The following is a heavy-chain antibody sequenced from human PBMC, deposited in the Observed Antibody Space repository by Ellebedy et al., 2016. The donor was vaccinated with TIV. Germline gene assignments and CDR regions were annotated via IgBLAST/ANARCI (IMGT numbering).Heavy chain of an antibody. V-gene: IGHV3-23*01. Sequence: GESLKISCAASGFTFSSYAMSSVRQAPGKGLEWVPAISSNGGSTFYADSVKGRFTISNDNSENTLYLQMNSLRAEDTAVYYCAKDLGGYNNGAFDSWGQGTLVTVSS. CDR2: ISSNGGST. CDR3: AKDLGGYNNGAFDS. CDR1: GFTFSSYA. D-gene: IGHD5-18*01. J-gene: IGHJ4*02.